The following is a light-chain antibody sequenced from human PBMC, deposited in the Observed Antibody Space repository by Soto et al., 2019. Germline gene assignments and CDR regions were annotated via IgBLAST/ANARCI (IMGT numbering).Light chain of an antibody. CDR2: EVS. CDR1: SSDVGGYNY. V-gene: IGLV2-8*01. Sequence: QSALTQPPSASGSPGQSVTISCTGTSSDVGGYNYVSWYQQHPGKAPKLMIYEVSKRPSGVPDRFSGSKSGNTASLTVSGLQAKDEADYYCSSYAGSNNLVFGGGTKLTVL. CDR3: SSYAGSNNLV. J-gene: IGLJ3*02.